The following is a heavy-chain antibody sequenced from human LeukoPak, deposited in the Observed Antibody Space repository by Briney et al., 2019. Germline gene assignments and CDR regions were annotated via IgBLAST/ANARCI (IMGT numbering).Heavy chain of an antibody. J-gene: IGHJ4*02. CDR3: ARVGPYYYDSSGYYYVVLFDY. Sequence: GASVKVSCKASGCTFTSYGISWVRQAPGQGLEWMGWISAYNGNTNYAQKLQGRVTITTDTSTSTAYMELRSLRSDDTAVYYCARVGPYYYDSSGYYYVVLFDYWGQGTLVTVSS. D-gene: IGHD3-22*01. V-gene: IGHV1-18*01. CDR2: ISAYNGNT. CDR1: GCTFTSYG.